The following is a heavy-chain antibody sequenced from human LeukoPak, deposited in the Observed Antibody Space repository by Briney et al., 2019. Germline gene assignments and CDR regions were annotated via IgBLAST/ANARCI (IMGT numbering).Heavy chain of an antibody. CDR2: ISSSSSYI. J-gene: IGHJ4*02. Sequence: GGSLRLSWAASGFTFSSYSMNWVRQAPGKGLEWVSSISSSSSYIYYADSVTGRFSISRDHPKNSLYLQMNSLRTKDTAVYYCARDRRNYFDYWGPGTLGTVSS. V-gene: IGHV3-21*01. CDR1: GFTFSSYS. CDR3: ARDRRNYFDY.